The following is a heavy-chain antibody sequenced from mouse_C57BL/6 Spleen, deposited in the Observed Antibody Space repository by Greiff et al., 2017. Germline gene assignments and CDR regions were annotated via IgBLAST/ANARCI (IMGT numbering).Heavy chain of an antibody. D-gene: IGHD1-1*01. CDR3: ARSYGSSYRGYFDY. J-gene: IGHJ2*01. CDR1: GYAFTNYL. Sequence: VQGVESGAELVRPGTSVKVSCKASGYAFTNYLIEWVKQRPGQGLEWIGVINPGSGGTNYNEKFKGKATLTADKSSSTAYMQLSSLTSEDSAVYFCARSYGSSYRGYFDYWGQGTTLTVSS. V-gene: IGHV1-54*01. CDR2: INPGSGGT.